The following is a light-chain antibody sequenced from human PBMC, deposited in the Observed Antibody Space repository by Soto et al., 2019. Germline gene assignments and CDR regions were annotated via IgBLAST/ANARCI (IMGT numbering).Light chain of an antibody. J-gene: IGKJ5*01. Sequence: PGARVPLSCMASQSVSSSYLTWYQQKPGQAPRLLIYGASTRATGIPARFSGSGSGTDFTLTISSLQPEDFATYYCQQTYSTPITFGQGTLLEI. V-gene: IGKV3D-7*01. CDR2: GAS. CDR3: QQTYSTPIT. CDR1: QSVSSSY.